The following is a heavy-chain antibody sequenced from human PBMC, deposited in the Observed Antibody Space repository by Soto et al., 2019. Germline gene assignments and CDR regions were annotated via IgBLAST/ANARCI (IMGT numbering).Heavy chain of an antibody. V-gene: IGHV4-4*07. CDR2: VFSSVSA. J-gene: IGHJ4*02. Sequence: SETLSLTCIVSGVSVRSYTWSWVRQPANKGLEWIGRVFSSVSATYNPSLKSRVSISMDTAENRISLRLDSVTAADAGVYFCARDGMTTGDSWGPGTLVTV. CDR1: GVSVRSYT. D-gene: IGHD3-9*01. CDR3: ARDGMTTGDS.